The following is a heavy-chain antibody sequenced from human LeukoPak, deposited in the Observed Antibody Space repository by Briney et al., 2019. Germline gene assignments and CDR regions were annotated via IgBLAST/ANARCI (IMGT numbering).Heavy chain of an antibody. CDR2: ISGDGTTI. D-gene: IGHD2-15*01. CDR3: AGTWSFDY. J-gene: IGHJ4*02. Sequence: PGGSLRLSCAVSGFTFSNDWMHWVRQAPGKGLVWVSRISGDGTTINYADSVKGRFTISRVNAKKTLYLQMDSLRAEDTAVYYCAGTWSFDYWGQGTLVTVSS. CDR1: GFTFSNDW. V-gene: IGHV3-74*01.